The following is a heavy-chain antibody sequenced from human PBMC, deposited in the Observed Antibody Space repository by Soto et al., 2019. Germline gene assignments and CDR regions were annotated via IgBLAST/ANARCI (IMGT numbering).Heavy chain of an antibody. V-gene: IGHV3-15*01. D-gene: IGHD2-21*01. CDR1: GFTVSSNY. CDR2: IKSKTDGGTT. CDR3: TSIVVAPCDY. J-gene: IGHJ4*02. Sequence: PGGSLRLSCAASGFTVSSNYMSWVRQAPGKGLEWVGRIKSKTDGGTTDYAAPVKGRFTISRDDSKNTLYLQMNSLKTEDTAVYYCTSIVVAPCDYWGQGTLVTVSS.